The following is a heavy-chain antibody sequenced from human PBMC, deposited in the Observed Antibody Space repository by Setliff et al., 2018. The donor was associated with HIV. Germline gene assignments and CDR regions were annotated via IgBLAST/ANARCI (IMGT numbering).Heavy chain of an antibody. CDR2: ISRSSGTI. Sequence: PGGSLRLSCAASGFPFSSYEMNWVRQAPGKGLEWVSYISRSSGTIYYAESVKGRFTISRDNAKNSLYLQMNSLRAEDTALYYCATSIHTRGAIDFWGQGTLVTVSS. CDR3: ATSIHTRGAIDF. V-gene: IGHV3-48*03. CDR1: GFPFSSYE. J-gene: IGHJ4*02. D-gene: IGHD1-26*01.